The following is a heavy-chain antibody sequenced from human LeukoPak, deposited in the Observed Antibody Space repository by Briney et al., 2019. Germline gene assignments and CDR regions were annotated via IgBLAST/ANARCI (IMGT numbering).Heavy chain of an antibody. J-gene: IGHJ3*02. CDR2: IYYSGST. CDR3: ARIIGGYGNAFDI. V-gene: IGHV4-39*07. Sequence: SETLSLTCTVSGGSISSSSYYWGWFRQPPGKGLEWIGSIYYSGSTYYNPSLKSRVTISVDTSKNQFSLKLSSVTAADTAVYYCARIIGGYGNAFDIWGQGTMVTVSS. CDR1: GGSISSSSYY. D-gene: IGHD5-12*01.